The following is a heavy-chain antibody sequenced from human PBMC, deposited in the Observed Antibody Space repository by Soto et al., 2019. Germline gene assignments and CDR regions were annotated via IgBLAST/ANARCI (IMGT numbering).Heavy chain of an antibody. D-gene: IGHD5-18*01. CDR1: GDSISPYY. V-gene: IGHV4-59*01. CDR3: ASDIEYSYGHYRGFDP. Sequence: PSETLSLTCTVSGDSISPYYWSWIRQPPGKGLEWIGYIFYSGSTSYNPSLKSRVTISVDTSKNQFSLNLYSLTSADTAVYYCASDIEYSYGHYRGFDPWGLGALVPVSA. CDR2: IFYSGST. J-gene: IGHJ5*02.